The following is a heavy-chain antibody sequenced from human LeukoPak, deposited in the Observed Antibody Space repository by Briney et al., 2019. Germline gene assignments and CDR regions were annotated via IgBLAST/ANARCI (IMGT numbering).Heavy chain of an antibody. V-gene: IGHV1-2*02. CDR2: INPNSGST. Sequence: ASVKVSCKASGYSFTDYYIHWVRQAPGQGLEWMGWINPNSGSTNYVQKFQGRVTVTSDTSISTVYVELSRLTSDDTAVYFCARPGVTPDTNWFDSWGQGTLVTVSS. CDR3: ARPGVTPDTNWFDS. D-gene: IGHD5-18*01. CDR1: GYSFTDYY. J-gene: IGHJ5*01.